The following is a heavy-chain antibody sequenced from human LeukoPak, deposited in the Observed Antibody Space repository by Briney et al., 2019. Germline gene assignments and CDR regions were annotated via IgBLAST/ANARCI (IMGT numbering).Heavy chain of an antibody. J-gene: IGHJ4*02. CDR2: IYHSGNA. Sequence: PSETLSLTCTVSGASVSSGGYYWTWIRQRPGTGLEWIGYIYHSGNANYNPSLQSRVVISVDTSKNQISLNLSSVTAADTAVYYCARDRGYSYGLDYWGQGRLVTVSS. CDR3: ARDRGYSYGLDY. CDR1: GASVSSGGYY. D-gene: IGHD5-12*01. V-gene: IGHV4-31*03.